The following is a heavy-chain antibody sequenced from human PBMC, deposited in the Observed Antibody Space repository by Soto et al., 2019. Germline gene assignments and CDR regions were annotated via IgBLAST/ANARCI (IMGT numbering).Heavy chain of an antibody. Sequence: GGSLRLSCAASGFTFSSYAMSWVRQAPGKVLEWVSAISGSGGSTYYADSVKGRFTISRDNSKNTLYLQMNSLRAEDTAVYYCAKGGIYDSSGYYFDWFDPWGQGTLVTVSS. D-gene: IGHD3-22*01. V-gene: IGHV3-23*01. J-gene: IGHJ5*02. CDR1: GFTFSSYA. CDR2: ISGSGGST. CDR3: AKGGIYDSSGYYFDWFDP.